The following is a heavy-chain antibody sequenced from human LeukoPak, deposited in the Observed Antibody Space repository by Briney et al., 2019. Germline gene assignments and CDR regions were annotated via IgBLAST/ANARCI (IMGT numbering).Heavy chain of an antibody. Sequence: GGSLRLSCAASGFTFSSHLMHWVRQAQGTGLVWVSSVKSDGTATDYADSVKGRFTISRDSAKNTLYLQMNSLRVEDTAVYYCVRKFATGDWGQGTLVTVSS. CDR1: GFTFSSHL. D-gene: IGHD1-14*01. CDR2: VKSDGTAT. J-gene: IGHJ4*02. V-gene: IGHV3-74*01. CDR3: VRKFATGD.